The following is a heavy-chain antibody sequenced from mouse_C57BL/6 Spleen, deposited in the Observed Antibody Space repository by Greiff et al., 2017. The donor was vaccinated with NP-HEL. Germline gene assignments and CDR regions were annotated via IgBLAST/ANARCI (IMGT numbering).Heavy chain of an antibody. CDR2: IDPETGGT. J-gene: IGHJ1*03. D-gene: IGHD1-1*01. CDR3: ARGAVYYGSSYGYFDD. V-gene: IGHV1-15*01. Sequence: QVQLQQSGAELVRPGASVTLSCKASGYTFTDYEMHWVKQTPVHGLEWIGAIDPETGGTAYNQKFKGKAILTADKSSSTAYMELRSLTSEDSAVYDCARGAVYYGSSYGYFDDWGTGTTVTVSS. CDR1: GYTFTDYE.